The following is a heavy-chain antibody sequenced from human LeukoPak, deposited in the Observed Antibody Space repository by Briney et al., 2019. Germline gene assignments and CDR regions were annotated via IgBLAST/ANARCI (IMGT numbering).Heavy chain of an antibody. CDR1: GFTFSSYG. CDR3: AKTLRGMDV. V-gene: IGHV3-30*18. J-gene: IGHJ6*02. Sequence: GGSLRLSCAASGFTFSSYGMHWVRQAPGKGLEWVAVISYDGSNKYYADSVKGRFTISRDNSKNMLYLQMNSLRAEDTAVYYCAKTLRGMDVWGQGTTVTVSS. CDR2: ISYDGSNK.